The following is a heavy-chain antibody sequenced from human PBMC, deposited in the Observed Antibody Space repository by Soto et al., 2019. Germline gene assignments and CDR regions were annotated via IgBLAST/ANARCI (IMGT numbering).Heavy chain of an antibody. CDR1: GFTFSTYD. CDR3: TKGGGSKGYSSRWKVAFDI. Sequence: GGSLRLSCEASGFTFSTYDMHWVRQAPGKGLEWVAGISYDGANKNYADSVKGRFTLSRDDSKSTLYLQMNSLTAEDTALYYCTKGGGSKGYSSRWKVAFDIWGPGTMVTVSS. J-gene: IGHJ3*02. D-gene: IGHD6-13*01. CDR2: ISYDGANK. V-gene: IGHV3-30*18.